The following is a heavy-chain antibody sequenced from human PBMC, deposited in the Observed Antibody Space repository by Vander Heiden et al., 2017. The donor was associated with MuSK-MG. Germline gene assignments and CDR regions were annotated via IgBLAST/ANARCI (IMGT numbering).Heavy chain of an antibody. Sequence: VAVISFDGNNKYYADSVKGRFTIARDNSKNPLFLQMNSLRGDDTAVYYCARSITIFGVALKKGNMDVWGKGTTVTVSS. J-gene: IGHJ6*03. CDR2: ISFDGNNK. V-gene: IGHV3-30-3*01. D-gene: IGHD3-3*01. CDR3: ARSITIFGVALKKGNMDV.